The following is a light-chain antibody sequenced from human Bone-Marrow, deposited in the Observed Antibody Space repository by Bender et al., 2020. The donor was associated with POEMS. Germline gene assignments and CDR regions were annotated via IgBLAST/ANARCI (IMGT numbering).Light chain of an antibody. CDR2: EVI. J-gene: IGLJ3*02. CDR3: QSYDNSLGGWV. Sequence: QSALTQPPSASGSPGQSINISCTGTSSDIGAYKYVSWYQQYPGTVPKLLIYEVIKRPSGVPDRFSGSKSGTSASLAITGLQAEDEGDYYCQSYDNSLGGWVFGGGTKLTVL. V-gene: IGLV2-8*01. CDR1: SSDIGAYKY.